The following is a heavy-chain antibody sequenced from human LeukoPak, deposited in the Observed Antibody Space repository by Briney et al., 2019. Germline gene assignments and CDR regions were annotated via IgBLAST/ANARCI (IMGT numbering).Heavy chain of an antibody. CDR1: GYSISSGYY. Sequence: SETLSLTCTVSGYSISSGYYWGWIRPPPGKGLEWIGSIYHSGSTYYNPSLKSRVTISVDTSKNQFSLKLSSVTAADTAVYYCAREETTYFDYWGQGTLVTVSS. CDR2: IYHSGST. J-gene: IGHJ4*02. CDR3: AREETTYFDY. D-gene: IGHD1-14*01. V-gene: IGHV4-38-2*02.